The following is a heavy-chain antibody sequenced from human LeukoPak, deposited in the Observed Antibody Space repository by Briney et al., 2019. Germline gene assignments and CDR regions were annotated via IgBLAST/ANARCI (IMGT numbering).Heavy chain of an antibody. D-gene: IGHD2-2*02. CDR2: INAGNGNT. Sequence: GASVKVSCKASGYTFTSYAMHWVRQAPGQRLEWMGWINAGNGNTKYSQKFQGRVTITRDTSASTAYMELSSLRSEDTAVYYCATITSDYTPSDALDIWGQGTMVTVSS. J-gene: IGHJ3*02. CDR1: GYTFTSYA. V-gene: IGHV1-3*01. CDR3: ATITSDYTPSDALDI.